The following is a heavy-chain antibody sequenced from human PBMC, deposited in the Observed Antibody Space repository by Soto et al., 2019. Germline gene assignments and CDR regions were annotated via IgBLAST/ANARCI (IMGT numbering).Heavy chain of an antibody. Sequence: GESLKISCKGSGYSFTSYWIGWVRQMPEKGLEWMGIIYPGDSDTRYSPSFQGQVTISADRSISAAYLQWGSLKASDTAMYYCARHTCSSGSPAAFDYWGQGTQVTVSS. J-gene: IGHJ4*02. CDR1: GYSFTSYW. CDR3: ARHTCSSGSPAAFDY. CDR2: IYPGDSDT. V-gene: IGHV5-51*01. D-gene: IGHD1-26*01.